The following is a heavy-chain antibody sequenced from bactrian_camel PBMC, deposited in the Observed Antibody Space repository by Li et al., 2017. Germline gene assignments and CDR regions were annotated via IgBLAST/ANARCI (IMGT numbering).Heavy chain of an antibody. Sequence: DVQLVESGGGSVQAGGSLRLSCAASGYISGDFFMGWFRQAPGKEREGIASIFSSGGSTFYADSVKGRFTISQDAAKTTVYLQMNALKPEDTAMYYCAVQNALGRCTRLEFDWWGQGTQVTVS. D-gene: IGHD5*01. J-gene: IGHJ4*01. CDR1: GYISGDFF. V-gene: IGHV3S66*01. CDR3: AVQNALGRCTRLEFDW. CDR2: IFSSGGST.